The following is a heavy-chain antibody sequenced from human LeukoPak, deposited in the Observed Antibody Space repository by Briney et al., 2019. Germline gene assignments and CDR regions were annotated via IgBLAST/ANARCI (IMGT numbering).Heavy chain of an antibody. D-gene: IGHD4-23*01. Sequence: SGGSLRLSCAATGFTFRSYGMHWVCQAPGKGPEWVAVIWYDGSKKYYADSVKGRFTISRDNSKNTLYLQMNSLRAEDTAVYYCARGLGGNSAAFDIWGQGTMVTVSS. CDR3: ARGLGGNSAAFDI. CDR1: GFTFRSYG. CDR2: IWYDGSKK. J-gene: IGHJ3*02. V-gene: IGHV3-33*01.